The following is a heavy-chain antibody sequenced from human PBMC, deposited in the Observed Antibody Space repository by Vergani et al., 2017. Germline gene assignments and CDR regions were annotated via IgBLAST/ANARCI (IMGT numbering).Heavy chain of an antibody. J-gene: IGHJ3*02. CDR2: INPNSEGT. CDR3: ARASLWFGESIDAFDI. Sequence: QVQLVQSGAEVKKPGASVKVSCKASGYTFTGSYIHWVRQAPSQGLERMGCINPNSEGTNYAQKFQGRVTMTRDTSISTAYMEWSRLRSDDTAVYYCARASLWFGESIDAFDIWGRGTMVSVSS. V-gene: IGHV1-2*02. D-gene: IGHD3-10*01. CDR1: GYTFTGSY.